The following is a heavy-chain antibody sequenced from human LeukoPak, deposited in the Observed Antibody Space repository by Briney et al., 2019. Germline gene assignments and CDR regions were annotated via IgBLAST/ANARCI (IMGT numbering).Heavy chain of an antibody. V-gene: IGHV4-38-2*01. D-gene: IGHD2-15*01. J-gene: IGHJ5*02. CDR2: IYNSGST. CDR1: GYSISSGYY. Sequence: PSETLSLTCAVSGYSISSGYYWGWNRQPPGKGLEWIGSIYNSGSTLYHPSLKSRVTISVDRSKNQISLKLSSVTAADTAVYYCASHCSGGSCYEGYNWFDPWGQGTLVTVSS. CDR3: ASHCSGGSCYEGYNWFDP.